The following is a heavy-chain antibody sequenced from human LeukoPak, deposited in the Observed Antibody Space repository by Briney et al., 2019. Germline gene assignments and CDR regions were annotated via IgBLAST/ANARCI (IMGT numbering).Heavy chain of an antibody. D-gene: IGHD4-23*01. J-gene: IGHJ4*02. CDR3: ARLNAYGGDFEY. Sequence: SETLSLTCTVSGGSISSYYWSWIRQPPGKGLEWIGYIYYSGSTNYNPSLKSRVTISVDTSKNQFSLKLSSVTAADTAVYYCARLNAYGGDFEYWGQGTLVTVSS. CDR1: GGSISSYY. V-gene: IGHV4-59*08. CDR2: IYYSGST.